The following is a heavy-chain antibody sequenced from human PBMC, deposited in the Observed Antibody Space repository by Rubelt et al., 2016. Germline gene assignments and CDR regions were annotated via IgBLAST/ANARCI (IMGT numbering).Heavy chain of an antibody. CDR1: GGSFSGYY. D-gene: IGHD6-19*01. J-gene: IGHJ4*02. V-gene: IGHV4-34*01. Sequence: QVQLQQWGAGLLKPSETLSLTCAVYGGSFSGYYWSWIRQPPGKGLEWIGEINHSGSTNYNPSLKSRVTISVDTSKNQFPLRPTSVTAADTAGYYCARGPNGDGWLSFDYWGQGTLVTVSS. CDR2: INHSGST. CDR3: ARGPNGDGWLSFDY.